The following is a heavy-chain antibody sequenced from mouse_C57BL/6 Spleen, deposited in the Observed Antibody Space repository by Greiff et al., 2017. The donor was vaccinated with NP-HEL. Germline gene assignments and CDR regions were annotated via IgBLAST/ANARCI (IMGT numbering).Heavy chain of an antibody. CDR1: GYTFTGYW. CDR3: ARSHWERGGFAY. CDR2: ILPGSGST. Sequence: VMLVESGAELMKPGASVKLSCKATGYTFTGYWIEWVKQRPGHGLEWIGEILPGSGSTNYNEKFKGKATFTADTSSNTAYMQLSSLTTEDSASYYCARSHWERGGFAYWGQGTLVTVSA. D-gene: IGHD4-1*01. J-gene: IGHJ3*01. V-gene: IGHV1-9*01.